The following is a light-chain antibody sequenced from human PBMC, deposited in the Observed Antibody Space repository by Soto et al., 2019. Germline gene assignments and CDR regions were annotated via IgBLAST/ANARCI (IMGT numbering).Light chain of an antibody. CDR3: SSYTTSGTYV. J-gene: IGLJ1*01. V-gene: IGLV2-14*01. CDR1: SSDVDTHNY. Sequence: QSALTQPASVSGSPGQSITISCTATSSDVDTHNYVSWYQQYPGKAPKLMIYEVINRPSGVSTRFSGSKSGNTASLTISGLQAEDEADYYCSSYTTSGTYVFGGGTKLTVL. CDR2: EVI.